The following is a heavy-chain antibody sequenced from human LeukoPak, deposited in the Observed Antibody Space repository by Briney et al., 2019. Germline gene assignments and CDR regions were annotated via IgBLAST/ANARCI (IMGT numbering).Heavy chain of an antibody. D-gene: IGHD3-10*01. Sequence: GGSLRLSCAASGFTFSSYWMHWVRQAPGKGLVWVSRITTDGSTLRYADSVKGRFTISRDNAKNSLYLQMNGLRAEDSAVYYCATEGTYGYYFDYWGQGILVTISS. CDR2: ITTDGSTL. J-gene: IGHJ4*02. CDR1: GFTFSSYW. CDR3: ATEGTYGYYFDY. V-gene: IGHV3-74*01.